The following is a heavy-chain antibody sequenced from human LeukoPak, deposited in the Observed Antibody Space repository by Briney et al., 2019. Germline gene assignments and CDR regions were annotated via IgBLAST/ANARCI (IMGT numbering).Heavy chain of an antibody. D-gene: IGHD3-22*01. Sequence: ASVKVSCKASGYTFTGYYMHWVRQAPGQGLEWMGWINPNSGGTNYAQKFQGRVTMTRETSISTAYMELSRLRSDDTAVYYCARDLPHYDSSGYFPPGYYYYYMDVWGKGTTVTVSS. CDR3: ARDLPHYDSSGYFPPGYYYYYMDV. J-gene: IGHJ6*03. CDR1: GYTFTGYY. CDR2: INPNSGGT. V-gene: IGHV1-2*02.